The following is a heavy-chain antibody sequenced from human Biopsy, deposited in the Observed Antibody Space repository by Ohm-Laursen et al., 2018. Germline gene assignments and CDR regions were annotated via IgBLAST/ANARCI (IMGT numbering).Heavy chain of an antibody. CDR1: GFTFDDYG. CDR2: ISWNSGSV. D-gene: IGHD6-19*01. J-gene: IGHJ4*02. CDR3: AKASGYSSGWPIDY. Sequence: SLRLSCSASGFTFDDYGMHWVRQAPGKGLEWVSGISWNSGSVVYADSVKGRFTISRDNAKNSLYLQMHSLRAEDTAFYYCAKASGYSSGWPIDYWGQGNLVTVSS. V-gene: IGHV3-9*01.